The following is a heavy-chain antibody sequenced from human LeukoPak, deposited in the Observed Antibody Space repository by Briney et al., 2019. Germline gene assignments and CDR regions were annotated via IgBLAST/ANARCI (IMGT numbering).Heavy chain of an antibody. CDR2: INHSGST. D-gene: IGHD3-9*01. V-gene: IGHV4-34*01. Sequence: PSETLSLTCAVYGGSFSGYYWSWIRQPPGKGLEWIGEINHSGSTNYNPSLKSRVTISVDTSKNQFSLKLSSVTAADTAVYYCARRLLRYFDWLSYFDYWGQGTLVTVSS. J-gene: IGHJ4*02. CDR3: ARRLLRYFDWLSYFDY. CDR1: GGSFSGYY.